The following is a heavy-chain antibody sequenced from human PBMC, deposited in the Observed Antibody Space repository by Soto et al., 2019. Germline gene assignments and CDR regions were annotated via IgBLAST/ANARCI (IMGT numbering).Heavy chain of an antibody. V-gene: IGHV3-48*02. J-gene: IGHJ6*02. Sequence: GGSLRLSCAASGFTFSSYSMNWVRQAPGKGLEWVSYISSSSSTIYYADSVKGGFTISRDNAKNSLYLQMNSLRDEDTAVYYCARVAEDYRDFYYYYGMDVWGQGTTVTISS. CDR2: ISSSSSTI. CDR1: GFTFSSYS. CDR3: ARVAEDYRDFYYYYGMDV. D-gene: IGHD4-17*01.